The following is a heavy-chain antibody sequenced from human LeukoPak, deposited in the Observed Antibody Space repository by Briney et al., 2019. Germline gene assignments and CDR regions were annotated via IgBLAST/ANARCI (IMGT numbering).Heavy chain of an antibody. V-gene: IGHV3-21*01. D-gene: IGHD1-26*01. CDR1: GFTFSSYS. J-gene: IGHJ5*02. CDR2: ISGSSSYI. Sequence: PGGSLRLSCAASGFTFSSYSMDWVRQASGKGLEWVSSISGSSSYIYYADSVKGRFTISRDNAKDSLFLQMSSLRAEDTAVYYCARSGSGSYYSWFDPWGQGTLVTVSS. CDR3: ARSGSGSYYSWFDP.